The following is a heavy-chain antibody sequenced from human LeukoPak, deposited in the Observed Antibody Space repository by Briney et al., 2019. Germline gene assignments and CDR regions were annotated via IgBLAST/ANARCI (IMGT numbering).Heavy chain of an antibody. D-gene: IGHD5-12*01. CDR1: GFTFSSYA. V-gene: IGHV3-21*01. J-gene: IGHJ4*02. CDR2: ISSSSSYI. Sequence: SGGSLRLSCAASGFTFSSYAMSWVRQAPGKGLEWVSSISSSSSYIYYADSVKGRFTISRDNAKNSLYLQMNSLRAEDTAVYYCAREVYGIVATIYDYWGQGTLVTVSS. CDR3: AREVYGIVATIYDY.